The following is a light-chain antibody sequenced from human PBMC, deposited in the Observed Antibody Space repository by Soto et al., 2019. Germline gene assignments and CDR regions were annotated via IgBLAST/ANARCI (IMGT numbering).Light chain of an antibody. V-gene: IGLV2-14*01. CDR3: SSYTSSSTVV. CDR1: SSDVGGYNY. J-gene: IGLJ1*01. CDR2: EVS. Sequence: QSVLTQPASVSGSPGQSITISCTGTSSDVGGYNYVSWYQQHPGKAPKLMIYEVSQRPSGDSNRFSGSKSGTTASLTISGLQAEDEADYWCSSYTSSSTVVFGTGTKVTVL.